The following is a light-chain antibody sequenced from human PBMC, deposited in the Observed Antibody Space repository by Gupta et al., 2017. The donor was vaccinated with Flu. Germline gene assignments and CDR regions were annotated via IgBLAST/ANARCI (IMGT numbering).Light chain of an antibody. CDR2: GAS. Sequence: TLSLSPGERATLSCRASQSVRQDYLAWYQQCPGQAPRLLIYGASSRDTGIPDRFSGSGYGTDFTLTISKREPEDFAVYYCQQDCRPPLHTFGGGTRVKS. V-gene: IGKV3-20*01. CDR1: QSVRQDY. CDR3: QQDCRPPLHT. J-gene: IGKJ4*01.